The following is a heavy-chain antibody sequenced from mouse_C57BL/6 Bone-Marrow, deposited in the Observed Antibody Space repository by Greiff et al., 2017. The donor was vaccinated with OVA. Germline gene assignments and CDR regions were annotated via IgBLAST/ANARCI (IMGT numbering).Heavy chain of an antibody. Sequence: EVKLVESEGGLVQPGRSMKLSCTASGFTFSDYYMAWVRQVPEKGLEWVANINYDGSSTYYLDSLKSRFIISRDNAKNILYLQMSSLKSEDTATYYCAREDYYGSSLWYFDVWGTGTTVTVSS. D-gene: IGHD1-1*01. CDR3: AREDYYGSSLWYFDV. CDR2: INYDGSST. V-gene: IGHV5-16*01. CDR1: GFTFSDYY. J-gene: IGHJ1*03.